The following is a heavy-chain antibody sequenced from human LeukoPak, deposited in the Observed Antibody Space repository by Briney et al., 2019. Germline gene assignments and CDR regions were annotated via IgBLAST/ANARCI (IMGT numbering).Heavy chain of an antibody. CDR3: ARDQEGYSSGWSVAYYYYYGMDV. Sequence: GGSLRLSCAASGFTFSSYWMSWIRQAPGKGLEWVSYISSSGSTIYYADSVKGRFTISRDNAKNSLYLQMNSLRAEDTAVYYCARDQEGYSSGWSVAYYYYYGMDVWGQGTTVTVSS. CDR2: ISSSGSTI. CDR1: GFTFSSYW. D-gene: IGHD6-19*01. J-gene: IGHJ6*02. V-gene: IGHV3-11*01.